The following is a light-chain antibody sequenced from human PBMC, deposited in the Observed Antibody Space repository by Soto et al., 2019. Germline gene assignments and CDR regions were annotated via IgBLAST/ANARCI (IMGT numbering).Light chain of an antibody. V-gene: IGKV3D-20*01. CDR2: DTS. J-gene: IGKJ1*01. CDR3: QQYGSSPS. CDR1: QRVSGGF. Sequence: DIVLTQSPATLSLSPGERATLYFVASQRVSGGFLAWYQQKPGLAPRLILYDTSFRATGIPDRFSGSGSGTDFTLTISRLDPEDFAVYYCQQYGSSPSFGQGTKVDIK.